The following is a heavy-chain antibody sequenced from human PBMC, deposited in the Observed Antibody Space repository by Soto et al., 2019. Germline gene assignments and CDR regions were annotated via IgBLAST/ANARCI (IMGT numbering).Heavy chain of an antibody. CDR2: FNAANGDT. CDR3: ATVQFYVVDV. D-gene: IGHD3-16*01. Sequence: QVVLVQSGAEVKKPGASVKVSCTASGFSFSTYTIHWVRQAPGQRPEWLGWFNAANGDTKYSPICQDRVTITGDTSAHTAFMELSSLRSEDTAVYYCATVQFYVVDVWGPGTTVTVSS. V-gene: IGHV1-3*01. CDR1: GFSFSTYT. J-gene: IGHJ6*02.